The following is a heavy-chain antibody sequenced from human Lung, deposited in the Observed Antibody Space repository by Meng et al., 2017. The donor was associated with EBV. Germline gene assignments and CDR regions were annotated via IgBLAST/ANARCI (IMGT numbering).Heavy chain of an antibody. Sequence: EVQLVESGGGLVQPGGSLRLSCAASGFTFSSHWMHWVRQAPGKGLVWVSAIRSDGSNTPYADSVKGRFTISRDNDKNTLYLQMNSLRADDTAVYFCASGIVPYGSGKFDYWGKGTLVTVS. D-gene: IGHD3-10*01. CDR3: ASGIVPYGSGKFDY. CDR2: IRSDGSNT. J-gene: IGHJ4*02. CDR1: GFTFSSHW. V-gene: IGHV3-74*01.